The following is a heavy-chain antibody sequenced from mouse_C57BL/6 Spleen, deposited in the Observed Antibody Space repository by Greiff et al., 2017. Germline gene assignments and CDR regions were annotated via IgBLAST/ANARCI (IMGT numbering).Heavy chain of an antibody. V-gene: IGHV1-47*01. CDR1: GYTFTTYP. CDR3: ARPGNYGYDGGFDY. CDR2: FHPYNDDT. J-gene: IGHJ2*01. D-gene: IGHD2-2*01. Sequence: QVQLKESGAELVKPGASVKMSCKASGYTFTTYPIEWMKQNHGKSLEWIGNFHPYNDDTKYNEKFKGKATLTVEKSSSTVYLELSRLTSDDSAVYYCARPGNYGYDGGFDYWGQGTTLTVSS.